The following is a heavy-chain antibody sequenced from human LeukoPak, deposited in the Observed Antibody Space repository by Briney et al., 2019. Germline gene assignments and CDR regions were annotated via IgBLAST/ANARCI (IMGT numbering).Heavy chain of an antibody. CDR3: ANLRVFYDSSGYYPWASNDAFDI. V-gene: IGHV3-23*01. Sequence: GGSLRLSCAASGFTFSTYAMSWVRQAPGKGLEWVSIISGSGGSTYYADSVKGRFTISRDNSKNTLYLQMNSLRAEDTAVYYCANLRVFYDSSGYYPWASNDAFDIWGQGTMVTVSS. J-gene: IGHJ3*02. CDR1: GFTFSTYA. D-gene: IGHD3-22*01. CDR2: ISGSGGST.